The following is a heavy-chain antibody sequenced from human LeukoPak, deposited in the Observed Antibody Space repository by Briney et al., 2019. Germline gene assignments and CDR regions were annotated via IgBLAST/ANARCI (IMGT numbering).Heavy chain of an antibody. V-gene: IGHV1-18*01. CDR1: GYTFTSYG. D-gene: IGHD3-22*01. CDR2: ISAYNGNT. J-gene: IGHJ3*02. Sequence: ASVKVSCKASGYTFTSYGISWVRQAPGQGLEWMGWISAYNGNTNYAQKLQGRVTMTTDTSTSTAYMELRSLRSDDTAVYYCARDSFDTSTYYGAFDIWGQGTVVTVSS. CDR3: ARDSFDTSTYYGAFDI.